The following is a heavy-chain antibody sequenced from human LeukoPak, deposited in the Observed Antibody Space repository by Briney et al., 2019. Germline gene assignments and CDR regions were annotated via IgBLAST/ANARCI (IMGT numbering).Heavy chain of an antibody. D-gene: IGHD2-2*01. Sequence: GGSLRLSCAASGFTFSSYGMPWVRQAPGKGLEWVAVIWYDGSNKYYADSVKGRFTISRDNSKNTLYLQMNSLRAGDTAVYYCAREGVPAANWFDPWGQGTLVTVSS. CDR3: AREGVPAANWFDP. CDR2: IWYDGSNK. J-gene: IGHJ5*02. V-gene: IGHV3-33*01. CDR1: GFTFSSYG.